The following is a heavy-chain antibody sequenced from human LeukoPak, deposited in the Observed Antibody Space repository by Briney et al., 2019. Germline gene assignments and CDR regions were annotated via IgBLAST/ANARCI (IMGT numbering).Heavy chain of an antibody. J-gene: IGHJ6*02. CDR2: ISYDGSNK. CDR1: GFTFRSYA. V-gene: IGHV3-30-3*01. Sequence: TGGSLRLSCTASGFTFRSYAFHWVRQAPGKGLEWVAVISYDGSNKYYADSVQGRFTISRDNAKNSLYLQMNSLRAEDTAVYYCARDSNVYDILTGHYYYYYGMDVWGQGTTVTVSS. D-gene: IGHD3-9*01. CDR3: ARDSNVYDILTGHYYYYYGMDV.